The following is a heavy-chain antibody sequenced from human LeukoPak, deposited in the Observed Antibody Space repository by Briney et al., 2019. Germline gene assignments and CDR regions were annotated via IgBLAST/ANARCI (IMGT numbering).Heavy chain of an antibody. V-gene: IGHV3-21*01. CDR3: ARDGSKEWLLYQYCDY. CDR2: ISSSSSYI. J-gene: IGHJ4*02. CDR1: GFTFSCYS. D-gene: IGHD3-3*01. Sequence: GGSLRLTCAASGFTFSCYSLNWVRQAPGKGLEWVSSISSSSSYIYYADSVKGRFTISRDNAKNSLYLQMNSLRAEDTAVYYCARDGSKEWLLYQYCDYWGQGTLVTVSS.